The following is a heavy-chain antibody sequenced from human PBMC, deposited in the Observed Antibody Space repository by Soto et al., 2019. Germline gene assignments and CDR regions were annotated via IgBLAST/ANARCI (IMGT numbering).Heavy chain of an antibody. J-gene: IGHJ4*02. CDR2: ISAYNGNT. V-gene: IGHV1-18*01. D-gene: IGHD2-15*01. Sequence: ASVTVSCQASGYTFTSYGISWVRQAPGQGLEWMGWISAYNGNTNYAQKLQGRVTMTTDTSTSTAYMELRSLRSDDTAVYYCAKGLCGSGASCYHFDYWGQGTLVTVSS. CDR3: AKGLCGSGASCYHFDY. CDR1: GYTFTSYG.